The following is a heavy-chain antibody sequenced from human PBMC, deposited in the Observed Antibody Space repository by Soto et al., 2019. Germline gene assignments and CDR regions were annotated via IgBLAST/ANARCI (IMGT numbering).Heavy chain of an antibody. CDR3: ARGGRTGFGW. J-gene: IGHJ1*01. D-gene: IGHD2-8*02. Sequence: ASVKVSCTASGYTLTIYAMQWVRQAPGQRLEWMGWINAGNGNTKYSQKFQGRVTITRDTSASTAYMELSSLRSEDTAVYYCARGGRTGFGWRGQGTLVAVSS. CDR1: GYTLTIYA. V-gene: IGHV1-3*01. CDR2: INAGNGNT.